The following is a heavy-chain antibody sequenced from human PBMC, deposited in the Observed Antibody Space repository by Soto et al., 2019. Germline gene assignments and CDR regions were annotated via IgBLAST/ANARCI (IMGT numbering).Heavy chain of an antibody. V-gene: IGHV1-3*01. D-gene: IGHD4-17*01. CDR2: INAGNGNT. CDR1: GYTFTSYA. Sequence: QVQLVQSGAEVKKPGASVKDSCKASGYTFTSYAMHWVRQAPGQRREWMGWINAGNGNTKYSQKFQGRVTITRDTSASTAYMELSSLRSEDTAVYYCARDRHGDYAHLDYWGQGTLVTVSS. J-gene: IGHJ4*02. CDR3: ARDRHGDYAHLDY.